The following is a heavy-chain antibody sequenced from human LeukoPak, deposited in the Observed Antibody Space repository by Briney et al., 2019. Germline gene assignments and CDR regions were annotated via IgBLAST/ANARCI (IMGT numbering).Heavy chain of an antibody. D-gene: IGHD3-9*01. CDR3: ANFDGDSQAFHI. V-gene: IGHV3-30*18. CDR1: GFNFSDFW. J-gene: IGHJ3*02. Sequence: GGSLRPSCAASGFNFSDFWMTWVRQIPGKGLQWVAAILYDGSKKYYAESVKGRFSVYRDNSNYTLYLQMNSLKTEDTALYSCANFDGDSQAFHIWGQGTMVTVSS. CDR2: ILYDGSKK.